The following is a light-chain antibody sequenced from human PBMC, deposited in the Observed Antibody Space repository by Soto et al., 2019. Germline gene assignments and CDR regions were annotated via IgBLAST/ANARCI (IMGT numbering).Light chain of an antibody. J-gene: IGLJ3*02. CDR3: SSFTTTSTRV. CDR1: SSDVGGYNS. Sequence: QSVLTQPASVSASPGQSITISCTGTSSDVGGYNSVSWYQQHPGKAPKLMIFEVSLRPSGVSNRFSASKSGNTASLTISGLQAEDEADYYCSSFTTTSTRVFGGGTKLTVL. V-gene: IGLV2-14*01. CDR2: EVS.